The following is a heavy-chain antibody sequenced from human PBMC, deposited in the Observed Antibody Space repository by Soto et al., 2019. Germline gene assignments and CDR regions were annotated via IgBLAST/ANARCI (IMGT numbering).Heavy chain of an antibody. J-gene: IGHJ5*02. D-gene: IGHD1-1*01. CDR3: ARGPIFPGATSWLDP. Sequence: QVQLVQSGAEVKTPGSSVEVSCKASGGIFSSFSITWVRQVPGHGLEWMGGIIPMTGTPNYAEKFQGRLTLTADASPRTAYLVLSSLKSEDTAVYYCARGPIFPGATSWLDPWGQGTVVIVSS. CDR1: GGIFSSFS. V-gene: IGHV1-69*01. CDR2: IIPMTGTP.